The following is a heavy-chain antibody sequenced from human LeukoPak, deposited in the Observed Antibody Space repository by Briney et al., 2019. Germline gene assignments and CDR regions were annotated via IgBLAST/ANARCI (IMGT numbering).Heavy chain of an antibody. CDR1: GFTFDDYA. Sequence: SLRLSCAASGFTFDDYAMHWVRQAPGKGLEWVSGISWNSGSIGYADSVKGRFTVSRDNAKNSVFLYMNSLRAEDTAVYYCAIQITMIVVVPYFDYWGQGTLVTVSS. V-gene: IGHV3-9*01. D-gene: IGHD3-22*01. CDR2: ISWNSGSI. CDR3: AIQITMIVVVPYFDY. J-gene: IGHJ4*02.